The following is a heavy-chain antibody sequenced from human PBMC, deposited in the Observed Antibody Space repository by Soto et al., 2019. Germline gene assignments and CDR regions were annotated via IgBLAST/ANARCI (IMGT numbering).Heavy chain of an antibody. J-gene: IGHJ4*02. Sequence: SETLSLTCTVSGGSISSSSYYWGWIRQPPGKGLEWIGSIYYSGSTYYNPSLKSRVTISVDTSKNQFSLKLSSVTAADTAVYYCARRLYGDYDYWGQGTLVTVSS. CDR1: GGSISSSSYY. CDR2: IYYSGST. CDR3: ARRLYGDYDY. D-gene: IGHD4-17*01. V-gene: IGHV4-39*01.